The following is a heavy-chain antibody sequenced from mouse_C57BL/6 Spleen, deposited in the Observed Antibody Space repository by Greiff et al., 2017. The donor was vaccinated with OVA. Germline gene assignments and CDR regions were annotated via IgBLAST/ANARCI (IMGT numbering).Heavy chain of an antibody. CDR2: IHPNSGST. Sequence: VKLQQPGAELVKPGASVKLSCKASGYTFTSYWMHWVKQRPGQGLEWIGMIHPNSGSTNYNEKFKSKATLTVDKSSSTAYMQLSSLTSEDSAVYYCYYEYSRQLRLGAWFAYWGQGTLVTVSA. D-gene: IGHD3-2*02. J-gene: IGHJ3*01. V-gene: IGHV1-64*01. CDR3: YYEYSRQLRLGAWFAY. CDR1: GYTFTSYW.